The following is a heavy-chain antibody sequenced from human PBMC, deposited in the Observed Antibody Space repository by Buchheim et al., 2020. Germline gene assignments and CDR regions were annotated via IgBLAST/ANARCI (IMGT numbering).Heavy chain of an antibody. CDR3: AKDGGSYYFDY. CDR1: GFTFRTYW. J-gene: IGHJ4*02. Sequence: VQLVESGGGLVQPGGSLRLSCAASGFTFRTYWMSWVRQAPGKGLEWVAVISYDGSNKYYADSVKGRFTISRDNSKNTLYLQMNSLRAEDTAVYYCAKDGGSYYFDYWGQGTL. D-gene: IGHD2-15*01. V-gene: IGHV3-30*18. CDR2: ISYDGSNK.